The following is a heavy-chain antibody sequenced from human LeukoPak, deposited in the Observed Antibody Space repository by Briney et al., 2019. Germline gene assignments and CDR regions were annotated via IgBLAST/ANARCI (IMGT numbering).Heavy chain of an antibody. CDR3: AKAVRFLEWLPYFDY. V-gene: IGHV3-23*01. CDR2: ISGSGGST. D-gene: IGHD3-3*01. J-gene: IGHJ4*02. Sequence: GGSLRLSCAASGFTFSSYVMSWVRQAPGKGLEWVSAISGSGGSTYYADSVKGRFTISRDNSKNTLYLQMNSLRAEDTAVYYCAKAVRFLEWLPYFDYWGQGTLVTVSS. CDR1: GFTFSSYV.